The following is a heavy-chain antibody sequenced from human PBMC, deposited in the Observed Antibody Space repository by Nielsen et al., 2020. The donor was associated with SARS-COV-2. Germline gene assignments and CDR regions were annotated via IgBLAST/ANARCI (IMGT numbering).Heavy chain of an antibody. J-gene: IGHJ3*02. Sequence: GESLKISCAASGFTFSSYWMSWVRQAPGKGLEWVANIKYDGSEKYYVDSVKGRFTISRDNAKNSLYLQMNSLRAEDTAVYYCARARSGYYWHAFDIWGQGTMVTVSS. CDR3: ARARSGYYWHAFDI. D-gene: IGHD3-22*01. CDR1: GFTFSSYW. V-gene: IGHV3-7*01. CDR2: IKYDGSEK.